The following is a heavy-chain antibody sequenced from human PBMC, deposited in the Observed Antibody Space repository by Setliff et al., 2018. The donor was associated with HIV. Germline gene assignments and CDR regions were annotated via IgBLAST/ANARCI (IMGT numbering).Heavy chain of an antibody. CDR3: AKDYGAQRGMVGAHDY. V-gene: IGHV3-33*06. D-gene: IGHD1-26*01. J-gene: IGHJ4*02. CDR1: GFTFSSYG. CDR2: IWYDGSNK. Sequence: RLSCAASGFTFSSYGMHWVRQAPGKGLEWVAVIWYDGSNKYYADSVKGRFTISRDNSKNTLYLQMNSLRAEDTAVYYCAKDYGAQRGMVGAHDYWGQGTLVTVSS.